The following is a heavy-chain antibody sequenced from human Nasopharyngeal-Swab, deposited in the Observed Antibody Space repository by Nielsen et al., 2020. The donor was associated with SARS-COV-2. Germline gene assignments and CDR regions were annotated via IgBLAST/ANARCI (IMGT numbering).Heavy chain of an antibody. V-gene: IGHV1-18*04. J-gene: IGHJ4*02. Sequence: ASVKVSCKASGYTFTNHFMHWVRQAPGQGLEWMGWISAYNGNTNYAQKLQGRVTMTTDTSTSTAYMELRSLRSDDTAVYYCARRVKYSSGWYPDYWGQGTLVTVSS. CDR3: ARRVKYSSGWYPDY. CDR2: ISAYNGNT. D-gene: IGHD6-19*01. CDR1: GYTFTNHF.